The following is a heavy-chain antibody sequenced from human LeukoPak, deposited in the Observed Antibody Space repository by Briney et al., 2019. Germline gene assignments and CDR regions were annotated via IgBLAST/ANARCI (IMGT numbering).Heavy chain of an antibody. CDR1: GGSVSGGSYY. Sequence: SETLSLTCTVSGGSVSGGSYYWSWIRQPPGKGLEWIGYIYYSGSTNYNPSPKSRVTISVDTSKNQFSLKLSSVTAADTAVYYCARDKGQQLVVGAFDIWGQGTMVTVSS. J-gene: IGHJ3*02. CDR3: ARDKGQQLVVGAFDI. V-gene: IGHV4-61*01. CDR2: IYYSGST. D-gene: IGHD6-13*01.